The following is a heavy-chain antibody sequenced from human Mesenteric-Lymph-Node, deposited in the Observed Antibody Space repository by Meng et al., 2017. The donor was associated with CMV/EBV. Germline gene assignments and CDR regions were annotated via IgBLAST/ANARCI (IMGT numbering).Heavy chain of an antibody. CDR3: ARGSWEGAMDV. J-gene: IGHJ6*02. Sequence: ASVKVSCKASGYTFTGYYIHWVRQAPGQGPEWMGWINTNNGGANSAEMFQGRVTMTRDTAISTAYMELSGLRSDDTAVYYCARGSWEGAMDVWGQGTTVTVSS. V-gene: IGHV1-2*02. D-gene: IGHD1-26*01. CDR2: INTNNGGA. CDR1: GYTFTGYY.